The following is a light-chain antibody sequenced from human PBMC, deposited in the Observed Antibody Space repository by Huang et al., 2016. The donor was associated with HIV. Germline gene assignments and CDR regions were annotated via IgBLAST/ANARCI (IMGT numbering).Light chain of an antibody. J-gene: IGKJ2*01. V-gene: IGKV1-5*03. CDR2: KAS. CDR3: QQYNRYSYT. CDR1: QSISSW. Sequence: DIQMTQSPSTLSASVGDRVTITCRASQSISSWLAWYQQKPGKAPKVLIYKASILESGVPSRFSGSGSGTEFTLTIISLQPDDFATYYCQQYNRYSYTFGQGTNLEIK.